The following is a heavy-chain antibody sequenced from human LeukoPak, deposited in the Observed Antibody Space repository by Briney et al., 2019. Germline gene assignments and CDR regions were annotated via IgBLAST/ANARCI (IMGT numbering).Heavy chain of an antibody. CDR1: GFTFSSYI. J-gene: IGHJ4*02. CDR2: ISSSSSYI. Sequence: GGSLRLSCAASGFTFSSYIMNWVRQAPGRWLEWVSSISSSSSYIYYADSVKGRFTISRDNAKNSLYLQMNSLRAEDTAVYYCARDRVATMGGFDYWGQGTLVTVSS. D-gene: IGHD5-12*01. CDR3: ARDRVATMGGFDY. V-gene: IGHV3-21*01.